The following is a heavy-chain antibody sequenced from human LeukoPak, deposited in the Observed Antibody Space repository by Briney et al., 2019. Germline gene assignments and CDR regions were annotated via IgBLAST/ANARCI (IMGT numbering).Heavy chain of an antibody. CDR1: GFTFSSYW. D-gene: IGHD3-22*01. CDR3: AKCVSYYDSSGYRYYYYYYMDV. CDR2: IKQDGSEK. J-gene: IGHJ6*03. Sequence: GGSLRLSCAASGFTFSSYWMSWVRQAPGKGLEWVANIKQDGSEKYYVDSVKGRFTISRDNAKNSLYLQMNSLRAEDTAVYYCAKCVSYYDSSGYRYYYYYYMDVWGKGTTVTISS. V-gene: IGHV3-7*03.